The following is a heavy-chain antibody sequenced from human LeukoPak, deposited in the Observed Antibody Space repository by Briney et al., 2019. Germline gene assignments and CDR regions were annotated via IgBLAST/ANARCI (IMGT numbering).Heavy chain of an antibody. CDR2: ISSSSSYI. CDR3: ARDRTYDSSGYYAY. V-gene: IGHV3-21*01. D-gene: IGHD3-22*01. J-gene: IGHJ4*02. CDR1: GFTFSSYS. Sequence: GGSLGLSCAASGFTFSSYSMNWVRQAPGKGLEWVSSISSSSSYIYYADSVKGRFTISRDNAENSLYLQMNSLRAEDTAVYYCARDRTYDSSGYYAYWGQGTLVTVSS.